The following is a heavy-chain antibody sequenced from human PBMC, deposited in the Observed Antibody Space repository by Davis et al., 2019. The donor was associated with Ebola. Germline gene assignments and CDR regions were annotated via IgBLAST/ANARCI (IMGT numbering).Heavy chain of an antibody. CDR1: GGSISSSNW. CDR2: IYHSGST. D-gene: IGHD3-10*01. Sequence: MPSETLSLTCAVSGGSISSSNWWSWVRQPPGKGLEWIGEIYHSGSTNYNPSLKSRVTMSVDTSKKQFSLKLSSVTAADTAVYYCARDNYGFGWNSYYGLDVWGQGTTVTVSS. CDR3: ARDNYGFGWNSYYGLDV. J-gene: IGHJ6*02. V-gene: IGHV4-4*02.